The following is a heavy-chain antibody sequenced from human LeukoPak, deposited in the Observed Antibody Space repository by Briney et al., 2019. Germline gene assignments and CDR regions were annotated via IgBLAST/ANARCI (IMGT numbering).Heavy chain of an antibody. D-gene: IGHD4-23*01. Sequence: GGTLRLSCAASGFTFSSYWMSWVRQAPGQGLEWVANIKQDGSEKYYVDSVKGRFTISRDNAKNSLYLQMNSLRAEDTAVYYCARDDNLRWRTNDAFDIWGQGTMVTVSS. CDR1: GFTFSSYW. J-gene: IGHJ3*02. CDR2: IKQDGSEK. CDR3: ARDDNLRWRTNDAFDI. V-gene: IGHV3-7*01.